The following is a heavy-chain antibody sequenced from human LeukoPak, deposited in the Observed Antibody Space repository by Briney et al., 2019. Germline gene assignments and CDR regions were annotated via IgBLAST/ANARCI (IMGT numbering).Heavy chain of an antibody. CDR1: GGSISSYY. V-gene: IGHV4-59*01. CDR2: IYYSGST. Sequence: SETLSLTCTVSGGSISSYYWSWIRQPPGKGLEWIGYIYYSGSTNYNPSLKSRVTISADTSKNQFSLKLSSVTAADTAVYYCARETYYDFWSGYYNWFDPWGQGTLVTVSS. CDR3: ARETYYDFWSGYYNWFDP. D-gene: IGHD3-3*01. J-gene: IGHJ5*02.